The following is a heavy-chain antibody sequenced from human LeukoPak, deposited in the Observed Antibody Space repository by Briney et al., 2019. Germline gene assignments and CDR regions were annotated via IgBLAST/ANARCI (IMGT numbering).Heavy chain of an antibody. Sequence: SETLSLTCTVSGGSISSYYWSWIRQPAGKGLEWIGRIYTSGSTNYNPSLKSRVTMSVDTSKNQFSLKLSSVTAADTAVYYCARGYCSGGSCYHSRYYYGMDVWGQGTTVTVSS. CDR1: GGSISSYY. CDR3: ARGYCSGGSCYHSRYYYGMDV. V-gene: IGHV4-4*07. CDR2: IYTSGST. D-gene: IGHD2-15*01. J-gene: IGHJ6*02.